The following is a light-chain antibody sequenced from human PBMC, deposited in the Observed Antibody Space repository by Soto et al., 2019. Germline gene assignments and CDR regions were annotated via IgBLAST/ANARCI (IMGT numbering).Light chain of an antibody. J-gene: IGKJ1*01. CDR2: TAS. V-gene: IGKV1-12*01. Sequence: DIQMTQSPSSVSASVGDRVTITCRASQGIGSWLAWYQQKPGKAPNLLMYTASNLQSGVPSRFSGSGSGTDFTLTISSLQPEDFAIYYCQQSYSNPPTFGQGTKVDIK. CDR1: QGIGSW. CDR3: QQSYSNPPT.